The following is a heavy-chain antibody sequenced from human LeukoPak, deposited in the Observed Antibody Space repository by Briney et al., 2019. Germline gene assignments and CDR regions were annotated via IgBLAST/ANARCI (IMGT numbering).Heavy chain of an antibody. CDR3: ARERNLEIAVAGTIFNY. J-gene: IGHJ4*02. V-gene: IGHV3-66*01. D-gene: IGHD6-19*01. CDR1: GFTVSSNY. Sequence: GGSLRLSCAASGFTVSSNYMSWVRQAPGKGLEWVSAIYSGGSTYYADSVKGRFTISRDNSKNTLYLQMKSLRAEDTAVHYCARERNLEIAVAGTIFNYWGQGTLVTVSS. CDR2: IYSGGST.